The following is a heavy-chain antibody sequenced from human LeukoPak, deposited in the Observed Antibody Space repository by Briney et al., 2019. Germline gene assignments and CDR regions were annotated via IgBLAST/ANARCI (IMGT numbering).Heavy chain of an antibody. CDR3: ARHQGGGRYGMDV. CDR2: IYYSGST. V-gene: IGHV4-59*08. D-gene: IGHD3-16*01. J-gene: IGHJ6*02. Sequence: SETLSLTCTVSGGSISSHHWSWIRQPPGKGLEGIGYIYYSGSTNYTPPLKSRVTISVDTSKSQFSLKLSSVTATDTAVYYCARHQGGGRYGMDVWGRGNTVTVSS. CDR1: GGSISSHH.